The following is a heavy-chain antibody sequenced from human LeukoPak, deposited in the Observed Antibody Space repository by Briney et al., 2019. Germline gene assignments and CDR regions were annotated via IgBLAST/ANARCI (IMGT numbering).Heavy chain of an antibody. Sequence: PSETLSLTCAVSGYSISNNNLWGWLRQPPGKGLEWIGYLFSSGSTYYSPSLKSRVTISVDTSKNQFSLKLSSVTAADTAVYYCARVDTAMVTVDYWGQGTLVTVSS. D-gene: IGHD5-18*01. CDR1: GYSISNNNL. CDR2: LFSSGST. CDR3: ARVDTAMVTVDY. V-gene: IGHV4-28*01. J-gene: IGHJ4*02.